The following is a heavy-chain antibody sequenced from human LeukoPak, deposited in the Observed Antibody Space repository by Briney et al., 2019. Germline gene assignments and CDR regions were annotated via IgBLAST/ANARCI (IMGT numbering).Heavy chain of an antibody. CDR3: ARGGVGGYDYFDS. J-gene: IGHJ4*02. D-gene: IGHD5-12*01. CDR1: GGSISSDDYY. Sequence: PSETLSLTCTVSGGSISSDDYYWSWIRQPPGKGLEWIGHITYSGSTYYSPALRSRVTMSVNTSKNQFSLKLTSVTAAETAMYFCARGGVGGYDYFDSWGQGTLVAVSS. CDR2: ITYSGST. V-gene: IGHV4-30-4*01.